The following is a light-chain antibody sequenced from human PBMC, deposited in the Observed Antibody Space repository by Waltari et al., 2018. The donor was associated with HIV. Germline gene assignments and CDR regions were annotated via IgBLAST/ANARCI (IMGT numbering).Light chain of an antibody. Sequence: QSVLTQPPSVSAAPGQKVTISCSGSSFNNENNFVSWYQQFPGTAPKLRIYDNNKRPSGIPDRFSGSKSGTSATLGITGLQTGDEAHYYCGTWDNSLSVWVFGGGTKVTVL. J-gene: IGLJ3*02. CDR2: DNN. CDR3: GTWDNSLSVWV. V-gene: IGLV1-51*01. CDR1: SFNNENNF.